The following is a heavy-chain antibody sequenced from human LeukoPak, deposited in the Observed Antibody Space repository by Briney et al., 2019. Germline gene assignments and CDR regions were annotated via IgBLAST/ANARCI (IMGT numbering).Heavy chain of an antibody. CDR3: ARDRSPIAVAGFNYYYYGMDV. CDR1: GFTFSSYS. D-gene: IGHD6-19*01. V-gene: IGHV3-21*01. Sequence: GGSLRLSCAASGFTFSSYSMNWVRQAPGKGLEWVSSISSSSSYIYYADSVKGRFTISRDNAKNSLYLQMNSLRAEDTAVYYCARDRSPIAVAGFNYYYYGMDVWGQGTTVTVSS. J-gene: IGHJ6*02. CDR2: ISSSSSYI.